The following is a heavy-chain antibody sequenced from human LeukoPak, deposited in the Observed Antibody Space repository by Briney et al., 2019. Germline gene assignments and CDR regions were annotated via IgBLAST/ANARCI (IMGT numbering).Heavy chain of an antibody. J-gene: IGHJ5*02. V-gene: IGHV1-8*01. CDR3: ARAPLLRYFDWPGAGTWFDP. D-gene: IGHD3-9*01. Sequence: ASVKVSCKASGYTFTSYDINWVRQATGQGLEWMGWMNPNSGNTGYAQKFQGRVTMTRNTSISTAYMELSSLRSEDTAVYYCARAPLLRYFDWPGAGTWFDPWGQGTLVTVSS. CDR1: GYTFTSYD. CDR2: MNPNSGNT.